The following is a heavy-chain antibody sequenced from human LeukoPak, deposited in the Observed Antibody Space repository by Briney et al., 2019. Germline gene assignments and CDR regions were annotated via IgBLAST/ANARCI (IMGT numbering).Heavy chain of an antibody. CDR1: GFTFSSNA. CDR3: VKGRSGTLYYFDY. Sequence: PGGSLRLPCAPSGFTFSSNAMSWVRQPPGKGLMWVPTISGSGRSTYYADSVKGRFTISRDNSKNTLYLQMNSLRAEDTAVYYCVKGRSGTLYYFDYWGQGTLVTVSS. CDR2: ISGSGRST. J-gene: IGHJ4*02. V-gene: IGHV3-23*01. D-gene: IGHD3-10*01.